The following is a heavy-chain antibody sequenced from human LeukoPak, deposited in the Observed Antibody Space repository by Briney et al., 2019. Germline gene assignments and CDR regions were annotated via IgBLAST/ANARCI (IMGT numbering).Heavy chain of an antibody. CDR1: GGSISSGGYS. Sequence: SETLSLTCAVSGGSISSGGYSWSWIRQPPGKGEEWIGYIYHSGSTYYNPSLKRRVTISADTSKNQFSLTLGSVSATDTAVYYCVSPRGFSYGYFDYWGQGTLVTVSS. CDR3: VSPRGFSYGYFDY. J-gene: IGHJ4*02. D-gene: IGHD5-18*01. V-gene: IGHV4-30-2*03. CDR2: IYHSGST.